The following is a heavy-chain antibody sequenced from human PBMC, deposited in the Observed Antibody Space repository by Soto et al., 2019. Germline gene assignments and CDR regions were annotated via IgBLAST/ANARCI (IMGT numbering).Heavy chain of an antibody. D-gene: IGHD2-21*01. V-gene: IGHV1-46*03. CDR1: GYSFTSYY. J-gene: IGHJ4*02. CDR3: ARGVRVWSGDLAPFDY. CDR2: INPSGGST. Sequence: QVQLVQSGAEVKKPGASVKVSCKASGYSFTSYYMLWVRQAPGQGLEWMGIINPSGGSTNYAQKFQGRVSMTRETTTSTVYMELSSLRSEDTAVYYCARGVRVWSGDLAPFDYWGQGTLVTVSS.